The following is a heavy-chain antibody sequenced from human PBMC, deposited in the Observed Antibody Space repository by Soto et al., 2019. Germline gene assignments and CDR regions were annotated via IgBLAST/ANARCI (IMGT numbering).Heavy chain of an antibody. CDR3: ARGKRVPAATYYFDY. CDR2: ISAYNGNT. Sequence: TPVKICCKASGYTFTSYGISWVLQAPGQGLEWMGWISAYNGNTNYAQKLQGRVTMTTDTSTSTAYMELRSLRSDDTAVYYCARGKRVPAATYYFDYWGQGTLVTVSS. D-gene: IGHD2-2*01. CDR1: GYTFTSYG. V-gene: IGHV1-18*01. J-gene: IGHJ4*02.